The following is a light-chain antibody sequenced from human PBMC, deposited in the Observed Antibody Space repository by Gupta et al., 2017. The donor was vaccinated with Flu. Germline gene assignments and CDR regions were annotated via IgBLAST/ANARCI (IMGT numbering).Light chain of an antibody. CDR1: QIIAAW. CDR2: AAS. V-gene: IGKV1-12*01. J-gene: IGKJ4*01. CDR3: QRANTFPLS. Sequence: VGDRVTITCRTSQIIAAWINWYQQKPGQAPKLLIHAASTKPSDVPARFSGGGTGAEYMLTISSLQPEDSGTYYCQRANTFPLSFGGGTKVEIK.